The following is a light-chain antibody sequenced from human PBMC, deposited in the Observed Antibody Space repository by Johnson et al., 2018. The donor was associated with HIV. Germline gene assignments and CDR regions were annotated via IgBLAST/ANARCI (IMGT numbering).Light chain of an antibody. CDR2: DNN. Sequence: QSVLTQPASVSAASGQKVNISCSGSSSNIGNYYVSWYQHLPGTAPKLLIYDNNKRPSGIPDRFFCSKSGTSATLDITGLQTGDEGDYYSGTWYSSLSAYVFGTGTKVTVL. CDR3: GTWYSSLSAYV. V-gene: IGLV1-51*01. CDR1: SSNIGNYY. J-gene: IGLJ1*01.